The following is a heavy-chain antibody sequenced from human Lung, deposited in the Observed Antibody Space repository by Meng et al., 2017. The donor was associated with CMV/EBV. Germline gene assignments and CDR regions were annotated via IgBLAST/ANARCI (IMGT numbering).Heavy chain of an antibody. CDR3: ALMAYSSSSGAFDI. D-gene: IGHD6-6*01. CDR1: EITLSSYS. Sequence: SCAASEITLSSYSMNWVRQAPGKRLEWVSSISTSGSYRYYADSAKGRFTISRDNAKNSLYLQMNSLRVEDTAVYYCALMAYSSSSGAFDIWGRGTXV. V-gene: IGHV3-21*01. CDR2: ISTSGSYR. J-gene: IGHJ3*02.